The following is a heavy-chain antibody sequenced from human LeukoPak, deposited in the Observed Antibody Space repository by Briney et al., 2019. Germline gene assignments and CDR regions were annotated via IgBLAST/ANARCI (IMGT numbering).Heavy chain of an antibody. V-gene: IGHV3-33*01. Sequence: GGSLRLSCAASGFTFSSYGVHWVRQAPGKGLEWVAVIWYDGSNKYYADSVKGRFTISRDNSKNTLYLQMNSLRAEDTAVYYCARGPGSGSYSGYLNYWGQGTLVTVSS. CDR1: GFTFSSYG. CDR2: IWYDGSNK. D-gene: IGHD1-26*01. J-gene: IGHJ4*02. CDR3: ARGPGSGSYSGYLNY.